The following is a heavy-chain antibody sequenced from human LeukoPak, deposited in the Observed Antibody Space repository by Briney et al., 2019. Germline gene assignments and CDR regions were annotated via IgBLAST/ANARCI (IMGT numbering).Heavy chain of an antibody. CDR2: INHSGST. V-gene: IGHV4-34*01. CDR3: ARYTNYDSSGYLTYYFDY. CDR1: GGSFSGYY. D-gene: IGHD3-22*01. Sequence: PSETLSLTCAVYGGSFSGYYWSWIRQPPGKGLEWIGEINHSGSTNYNPPLKSRVTISVDTSKNQFSLKLSSVTAADTAVYYCARYTNYDSSGYLTYYFDYWGQGTLVTVSS. J-gene: IGHJ4*02.